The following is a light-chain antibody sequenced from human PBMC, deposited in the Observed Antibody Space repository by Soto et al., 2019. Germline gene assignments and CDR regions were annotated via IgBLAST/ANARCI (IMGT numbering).Light chain of an antibody. CDR3: TFFTNASLFL. J-gene: IGLJ1*01. Sequence: QSALTPAASVSGSPGRSITISCTGTSSDVGGYNYVSWYQQFPGKVPKLLIYNVSNRPSGVSNRFSGSKSGNTASLTISGLQAEVQAAYFCTFFTNASLFLFGPGSNFTVL. V-gene: IGLV2-14*01. CDR1: SSDVGGYNY. CDR2: NVS.